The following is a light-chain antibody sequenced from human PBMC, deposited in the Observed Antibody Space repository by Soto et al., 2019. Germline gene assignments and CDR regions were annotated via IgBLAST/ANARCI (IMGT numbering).Light chain of an antibody. CDR1: SSDVGGYNY. CDR3: SSYRDTHNLV. V-gene: IGLV2-14*01. Sequence: QSVLTQPASVSGSPGQSITISCTGTSSDVGGYNYVSWYQHHPGKAPKLMIYEVSNRPSGVSNRFSCSKSGNTASLTISGLQAEDEADYCCSSYRDTHNLVFGIGTKVTAL. CDR2: EVS. J-gene: IGLJ1*01.